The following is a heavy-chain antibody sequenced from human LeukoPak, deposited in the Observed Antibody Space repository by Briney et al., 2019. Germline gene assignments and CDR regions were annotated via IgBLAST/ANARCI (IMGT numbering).Heavy chain of an antibody. J-gene: IGHJ1*01. Sequence: GGSLRLSCAASGFTFNSYAMNWVRQAPGKGLEWVSIISESGGSTYYADSVKGRFPISRDNSKNTLYLQMNSLRAEDTAIYYCAKSECSSASCPRIFQHWGQGTLVTVSS. CDR1: GFTFNSYA. V-gene: IGHV3-23*01. CDR2: ISESGGST. D-gene: IGHD2-2*01. CDR3: AKSECSSASCPRIFQH.